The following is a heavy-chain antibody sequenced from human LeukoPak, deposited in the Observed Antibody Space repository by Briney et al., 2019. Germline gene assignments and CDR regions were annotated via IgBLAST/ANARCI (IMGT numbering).Heavy chain of an antibody. CDR2: LYTSGTT. V-gene: IGHV4-61*09. CDR1: GGSISSGSYY. D-gene: IGHD6-19*01. CDR3: ARAGGSVGWYGTIDS. Sequence: SQTLSLTSTVSGGSISSGSYYWTWIRQPAGKGLEWIGHLYTSGTTSYSPSLQSRVTISADTSKHQFSLKLTSVTAADTAVYYCARAGGSVGWYGTIDSWGQGTLVTVTS. J-gene: IGHJ4*02.